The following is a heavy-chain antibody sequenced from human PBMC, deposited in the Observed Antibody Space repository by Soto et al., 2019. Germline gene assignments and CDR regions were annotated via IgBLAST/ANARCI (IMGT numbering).Heavy chain of an antibody. J-gene: IGHJ4*02. Sequence: GESLKISCKRSGYSFTSYWIAWVRQMPGKGLEWMGIIYPGDPDTTYSPSFQGQVTISADKSINTAYLQWSSLKASDTAMYYCARRDITNWYYFDYWGQGALVTVSS. CDR3: ARRDITNWYYFDY. CDR2: IYPGDPDT. CDR1: GYSFTSYW. D-gene: IGHD1-1*01. V-gene: IGHV5-51*01.